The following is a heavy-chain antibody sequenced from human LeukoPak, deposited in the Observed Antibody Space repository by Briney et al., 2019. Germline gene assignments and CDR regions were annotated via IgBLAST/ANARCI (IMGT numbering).Heavy chain of an antibody. D-gene: IGHD6-19*01. Sequence: SVKVSCKASGGTFSSYAISWVRQAPGQGLEWMGRIIPIFDTANYAQKFQGRVTITTDESTSTAYMELSSLRSEDTAVFYCARGPVAGAYYFDYWGQGTLVTVSS. J-gene: IGHJ4*02. V-gene: IGHV1-69*05. CDR2: IIPIFDTA. CDR1: GGTFSSYA. CDR3: ARGPVAGAYYFDY.